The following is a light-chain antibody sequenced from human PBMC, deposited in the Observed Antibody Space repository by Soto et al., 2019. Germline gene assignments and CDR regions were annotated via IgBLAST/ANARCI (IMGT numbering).Light chain of an antibody. CDR1: QFISKS. Sequence: DIQVTQSPPSLSASVGDRVTISCRASQFISKSLNWYQQRPGKAPRLLIYATSSLESGVPSGFSGSGSGTDFTLTIDSLQPEDFATYYCQQSYGVPLTFGGGTTVEMK. CDR2: ATS. V-gene: IGKV1-39*01. J-gene: IGKJ4*01. CDR3: QQSYGVPLT.